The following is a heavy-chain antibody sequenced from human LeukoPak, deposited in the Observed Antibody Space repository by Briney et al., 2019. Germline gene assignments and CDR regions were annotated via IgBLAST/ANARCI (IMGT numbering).Heavy chain of an antibody. V-gene: IGHV3-64D*06. CDR2: ITSNGGST. D-gene: IGHD1-1*01. J-gene: IGHJ4*02. CDR3: VKITSVTGGDC. CDR1: GFTFSSYA. Sequence: PGGSLKLSCSASGFTFSSYAMHWVRQAPGKGLECVSGITSNGGSTYYAYSAKGRFTISRDNSKNTLYLQMSSLRAEDTAVYYCVKITSVTGGDCWGQGTRLTVSS.